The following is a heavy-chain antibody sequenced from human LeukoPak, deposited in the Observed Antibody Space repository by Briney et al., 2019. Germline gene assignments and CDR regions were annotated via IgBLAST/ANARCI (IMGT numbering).Heavy chain of an antibody. Sequence: GGSLKLSCAASGFTFSGSAMHWVRQASGKGLEWVGRIRSKANSYATAYAASVKGRFTISRDDSKNTAYLQMNSLKTEYTAVYYCTSTAYDVWSGPPMDVWGQGTTVTVSS. CDR1: GFTFSGSA. J-gene: IGHJ6*02. CDR3: TSTAYDVWSGPPMDV. V-gene: IGHV3-73*01. D-gene: IGHD3-3*01. CDR2: IRSKANSYAT.